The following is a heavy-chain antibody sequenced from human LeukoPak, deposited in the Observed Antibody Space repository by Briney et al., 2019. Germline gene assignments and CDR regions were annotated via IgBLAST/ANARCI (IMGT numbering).Heavy chain of an antibody. V-gene: IGHV3-23*01. CDR3: AKPDVGVAAPSA. D-gene: IGHD2-15*01. J-gene: IGHJ5*02. Sequence: GGSLRLSCAASGFTFRNCAMSWVRQAPGKGLEWVSAISAGGGSTYYADSVKGRFTISRDNSKNTLYLHMNSLRAEDTAVYYCAKPDVGVAAPSAWGQGTLVTVSS. CDR2: ISAGGGST. CDR1: GFTFRNCA.